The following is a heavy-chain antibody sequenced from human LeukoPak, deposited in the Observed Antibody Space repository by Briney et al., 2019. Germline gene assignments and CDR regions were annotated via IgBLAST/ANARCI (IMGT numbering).Heavy chain of an antibody. CDR3: AKDRASGSGSYSYRGFDY. CDR2: IKQDGSEK. J-gene: IGHJ4*02. V-gene: IGHV3-7*03. CDR1: GFTFSRDW. D-gene: IGHD6-19*01. Sequence: GSLRLSCAASGFTFSRDWMSWVRQAPGKGLEWVANIKQDGSEKYYVDSVKGRFTISRDNAKNSLYLQMNSLRAEDTAVYYCAKDRASGSGSYSYRGFDYWGQGTLVTVSS.